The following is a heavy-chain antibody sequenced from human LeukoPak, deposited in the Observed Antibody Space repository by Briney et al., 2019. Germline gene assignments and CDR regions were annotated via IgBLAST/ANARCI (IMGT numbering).Heavy chain of an antibody. V-gene: IGHV3-21*01. Sequence: PGGSLRLSCAASGFTFSSYTINWVRQAPGKGLEWVSSISSRSNYIYYADSLKGRFTISRDNAKNSLYLQMNSLRAEDTAMYYCARDRREVRGFSYFDYWGQGTLVTVSS. J-gene: IGHJ4*02. CDR2: ISSRSNYI. CDR3: ARDRREVRGFSYFDY. CDR1: GFTFSSYT. D-gene: IGHD3-10*01.